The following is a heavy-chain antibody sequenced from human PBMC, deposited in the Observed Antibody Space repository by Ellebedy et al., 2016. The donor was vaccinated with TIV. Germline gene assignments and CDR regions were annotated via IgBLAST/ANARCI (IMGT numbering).Heavy chain of an antibody. J-gene: IGHJ3*02. CDR3: AKDNGGSYMFDAFIDI. V-gene: IGHV3-9*01. D-gene: IGHD1-26*01. CDR1: GFTFDDYA. Sequence: GGSLRLXXAASGFTFDDYAMHWVRQAPGKGLEWVSGISWNSGSIGYADSVKGRFTISRDNAKNSLYLQMNSLRAEDTALYYCAKDNGGSYMFDAFIDIWGQGTMVTVSS. CDR2: ISWNSGSI.